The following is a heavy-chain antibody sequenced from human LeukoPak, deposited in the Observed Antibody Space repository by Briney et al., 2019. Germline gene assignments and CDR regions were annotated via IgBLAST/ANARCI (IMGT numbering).Heavy chain of an antibody. CDR1: GFTVSSNY. J-gene: IGHJ4*02. Sequence: GGSLRLSCAASGFTVSSNYMSWVRQAPGKVLEWVSVIYSGGSTYYADSVKGRFTISRDNSKNTLYLQMNSLRAEDTAVYYCARDLDSSGYYYGYWGQGTLVTVPS. V-gene: IGHV3-53*01. D-gene: IGHD3-22*01. CDR2: IYSGGST. CDR3: ARDLDSSGYYYGY.